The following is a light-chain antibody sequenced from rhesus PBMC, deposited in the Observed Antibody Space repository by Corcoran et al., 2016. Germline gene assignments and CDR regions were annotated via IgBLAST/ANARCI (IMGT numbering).Light chain of an antibody. CDR3: RQYDQWPLT. J-gene: IGKJ4*01. CDR1: QSVRNN. CDR2: GTS. V-gene: IGKV3-42*03. Sequence: EIVMTQSPATLSLSPGERVTLSCRASQSVRNNLAWYQQKPGQTPSLFIYGTSNRSTGISVRFSASGSGTEFTLTISSLETEDFAVYYCRQYDQWPLTFGGGTKVEIE.